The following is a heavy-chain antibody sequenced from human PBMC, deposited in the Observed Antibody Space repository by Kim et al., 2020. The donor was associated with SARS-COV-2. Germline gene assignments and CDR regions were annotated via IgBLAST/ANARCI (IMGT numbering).Heavy chain of an antibody. D-gene: IGHD2-21*02. J-gene: IGHJ4*02. CDR3: ARDCRYVGDCVFDY. V-gene: IGHV1-46*01. Sequence: AQKFQGRVTMTRDTSTSTVYMELSSLRSEDTAVYYCARDCRYVGDCVFDYWGQGTLVTVSS.